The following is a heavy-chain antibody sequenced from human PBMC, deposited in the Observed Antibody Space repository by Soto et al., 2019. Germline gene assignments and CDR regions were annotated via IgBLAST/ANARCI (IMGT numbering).Heavy chain of an antibody. CDR3: AKVDTDSSGCYLAQRSSYATDV. D-gene: IGHD6-19*01. Sequence: GGSLRLSCTASGFTFDTYAMSWVRQAPGKGLDWVSGVSGGGDITYYADSVKGRFTISRDNSKNTLYLQMNSLRAEDTAVYYCAKVDTDSSGCYLAQRSSYATDVRGQGPTLTGSS. J-gene: IGHJ6*02. CDR1: GFTFDTYA. CDR2: VSGGGDIT. V-gene: IGHV3-23*01.